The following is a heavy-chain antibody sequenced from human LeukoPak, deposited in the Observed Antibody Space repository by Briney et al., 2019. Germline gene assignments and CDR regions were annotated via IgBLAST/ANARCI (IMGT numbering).Heavy chain of an antibody. V-gene: IGHV3-23*01. Sequence: PGGSLRLSCAASGLTFSSYAMSWVRQAPGKGLEWVSAISGSGGSTYYADPVKGRFTISRDNSKNTLYLQMNSLRAEDTAVYYCAKLTTGVWVYYGMDVWGQGTTVTVSS. CDR2: ISGSGGST. D-gene: IGHD4-17*01. CDR3: AKLTTGVWVYYGMDV. CDR1: GLTFSSYA. J-gene: IGHJ6*02.